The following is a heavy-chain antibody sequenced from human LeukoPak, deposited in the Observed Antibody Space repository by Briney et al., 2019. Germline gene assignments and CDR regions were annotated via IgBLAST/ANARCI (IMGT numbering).Heavy chain of an antibody. CDR1: GFTFSDFW. D-gene: IGHD1-1*01. CDR3: VRESRPGGAMGLYHNLDY. V-gene: IGHV3-7*01. Sequence: GGSLRLSCAGSGFTFSDFWMTWVRQTPGKGLEWVANIKEDGTEKNLVDSVKGRFTISRDNTKNLLYLEMNSLRGDDTAIYYCVRESRPGGAMGLYHNLDYWGQGTLVTVSS. J-gene: IGHJ4*02. CDR2: IKEDGTEK.